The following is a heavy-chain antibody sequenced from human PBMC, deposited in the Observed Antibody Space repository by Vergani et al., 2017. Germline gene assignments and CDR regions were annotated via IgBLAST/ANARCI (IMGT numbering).Heavy chain of an antibody. Sequence: QVQLQESGPGLVKPSQTLSLTCTVSGGSISSGGYYWSWIRQHPGKGLEWIGYIYYSGSTYYNPSLKSGVTISVDTSKNQFSLKLSSVTAADTAVYYCARLDYYDSSGYRGAFDIWGQGTMVTVSS. CDR1: GGSISSGGYY. D-gene: IGHD3-22*01. CDR2: IYYSGST. J-gene: IGHJ3*02. CDR3: ARLDYYDSSGYRGAFDI. V-gene: IGHV4-31*03.